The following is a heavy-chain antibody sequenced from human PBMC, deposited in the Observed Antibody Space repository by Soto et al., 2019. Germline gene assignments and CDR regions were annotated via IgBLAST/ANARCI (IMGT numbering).Heavy chain of an antibody. CDR2: ISGSDGSR. J-gene: IGHJ5*02. V-gene: IGHV3-23*01. CDR3: AKLPGDCGGDCHPYNWFDP. Sequence: PGGSLRLSCAASGVTFSSYALSWVRRAPGKGLDWVSAISGSDGSRYYEDSVMVRFTISRDNSKNTLYLQMNSLRADDTAVYYCAKLPGDCGGDCHPYNWFDPWGQGPLVTVS. D-gene: IGHD2-21*02. CDR1: GVTFSSYA.